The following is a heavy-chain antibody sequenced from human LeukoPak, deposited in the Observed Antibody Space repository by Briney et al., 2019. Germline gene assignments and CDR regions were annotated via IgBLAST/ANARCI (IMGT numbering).Heavy chain of an antibody. J-gene: IGHJ4*02. D-gene: IGHD5-12*01. CDR3: ARRYTGYGILDY. V-gene: IGHV3-11*03. CDR1: GFTFSDYY. CDR2: ISDSSSYT. Sequence: GGSLRRSGAASGFTFSDYYLSWIRPGQGKDWEWCSYISDSSSYTDYADSVKGRFTISRDNSKNSLYLQMNSLRADDTAVYYCARRYTGYGILDYWGQGTLVTVSS.